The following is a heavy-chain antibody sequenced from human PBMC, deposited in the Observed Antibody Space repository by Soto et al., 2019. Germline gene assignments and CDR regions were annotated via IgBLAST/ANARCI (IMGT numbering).Heavy chain of an antibody. D-gene: IGHD3-3*01. CDR1: GFTVGSNY. Sequence: GGSLRLSCAASGFTVGSNYMSWVRQAPGKGLEWVSVIYSGGSTYYADSVKGRFTISRDNSKNTLYLQMNSLRAEDTAVYYCARDSAPKYDFWSGYYMAEDAFDIWGQGTMVTVSS. CDR3: ARDSAPKYDFWSGYYMAEDAFDI. CDR2: IYSGGST. J-gene: IGHJ3*02. V-gene: IGHV3-66*01.